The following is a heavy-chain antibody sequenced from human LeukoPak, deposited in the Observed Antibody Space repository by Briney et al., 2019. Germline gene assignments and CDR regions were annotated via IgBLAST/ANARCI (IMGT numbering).Heavy chain of an antibody. Sequence: SETLSLTCAVYGGSFSGYFWNWIRQYPGKGLEWIGYIYYTGIIYYNPSLKSRVTISVDTSKNQFSLKLSSVTAADTAVFYCVRGVRDTIGYYHFDSWGQGTLVTVSS. CDR1: GGSFSGYF. CDR2: IYYTGII. CDR3: VRGVRDTIGYYHFDS. V-gene: IGHV4-34*09. J-gene: IGHJ4*02. D-gene: IGHD3-22*01.